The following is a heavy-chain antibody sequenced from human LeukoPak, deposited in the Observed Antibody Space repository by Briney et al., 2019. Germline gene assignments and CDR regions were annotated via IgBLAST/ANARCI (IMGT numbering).Heavy chain of an antibody. CDR1: GFTVSSSY. D-gene: IGHD5-12*01. CDR3: GRGEWLRLDN. J-gene: IGHJ4*02. CDR2: IYTGGNT. V-gene: IGHV3-66*01. Sequence: QPGGSLRLSCAGSGFTVSSSYMSWVRQAPGKGLEWVSVIYTGGNTYYADSVKGRFITSRDNSKNTVYLQMNSLRAEDTAVYYCGRGEWLRLDNWGQGIPVTVSS.